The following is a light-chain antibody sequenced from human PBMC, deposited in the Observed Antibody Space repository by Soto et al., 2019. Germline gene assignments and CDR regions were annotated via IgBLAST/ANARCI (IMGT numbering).Light chain of an antibody. V-gene: IGLV2-14*01. Sequence: QSALTQPASVSGSPGQSITISCTGTSRDVGGYNYVSWYQQHPGKAPKLMINDVSNRPSGVSNRFSGSKSGNTASLTISGLQAEDEADYYCSSYTSSFVVFGGGTKLTVL. CDR2: DVS. CDR3: SSYTSSFVV. J-gene: IGLJ2*01. CDR1: SRDVGGYNY.